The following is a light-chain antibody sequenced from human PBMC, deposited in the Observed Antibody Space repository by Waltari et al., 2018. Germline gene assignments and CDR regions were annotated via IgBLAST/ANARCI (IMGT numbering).Light chain of an antibody. CDR2: DST. CDR1: SSNIENNY. J-gene: IGLJ2*01. CDR3: GTWDNSLSAVV. Sequence: QSVLTQPPSVSAAPGQKVTISCSGSSSNIENNYVSWYQQPPGAAPKLLIYDSTTRPSGIPYRFSGSKSGTSATLGITGLQTGDEADYYCGTWDNSLSAVVFGGGTKLTVL. V-gene: IGLV1-51*01.